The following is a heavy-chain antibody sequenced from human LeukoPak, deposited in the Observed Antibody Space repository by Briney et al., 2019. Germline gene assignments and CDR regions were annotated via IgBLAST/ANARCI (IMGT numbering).Heavy chain of an antibody. J-gene: IGHJ5*02. CDR2: IYYSGST. CDR3: ARHADSSGYNNWFDP. CDR1: SGSISSSSYY. Sequence: PSETLSLTCTVSSGSISSSSYYWGWIRQPPGKGLEWIGSIYYSGSTYYNPSLKSRVTISVDTSKNQFSLKLSSVTAADTAVYYCARHADSSGYNNWFDPWGQGTLVTVSS. D-gene: IGHD3-22*01. V-gene: IGHV4-39*01.